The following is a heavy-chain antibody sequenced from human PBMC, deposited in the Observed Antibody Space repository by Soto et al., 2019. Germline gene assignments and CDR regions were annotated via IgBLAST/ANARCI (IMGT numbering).Heavy chain of an antibody. CDR3: AREGLTTVVTYWYFDL. V-gene: IGHV1-69*08. Sequence: QVQLVQSGAEVKKPGSSVKVSCKASGGTFSSYTISWVRQAPGQGLEWMGRIIPILGIANYAQKFQGRVTITADKSTSTAYMELSSLRSEDTAVYYCAREGLTTVVTYWYFDLWGLGTLVTVSS. CDR2: IIPILGIA. D-gene: IGHD4-17*01. CDR1: GGTFSSYT. J-gene: IGHJ2*01.